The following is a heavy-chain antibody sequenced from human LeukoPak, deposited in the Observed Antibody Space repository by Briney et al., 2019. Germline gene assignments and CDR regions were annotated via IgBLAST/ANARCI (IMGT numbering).Heavy chain of an antibody. J-gene: IGHJ5*02. V-gene: IGHV4-59*08. CDR2: IYHSGST. Sequence: TSETLSLTCAVYGGSISGYYWSWIRQPPGKGLEWIGEIYHSGSTNYNASLKSRVTISIDTSKNQFSLKLSSVTAADTAVYYCARRGVVLPNFFDPWGQGTLVTVSS. D-gene: IGHD2-15*01. CDR1: GGSISGYY. CDR3: ARRGVVLPNFFDP.